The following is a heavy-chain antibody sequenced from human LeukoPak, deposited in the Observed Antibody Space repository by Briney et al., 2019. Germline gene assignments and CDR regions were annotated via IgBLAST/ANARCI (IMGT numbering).Heavy chain of an antibody. Sequence: ASVKVSCKASGYTFTSYGISRVRQAPGQGLEWMGWISAYNGNTNYAQKLQGRVTMTTDTSTSTAYMELRSLRSDDTAVYYCARTILSEPDYYDSSGYYPDAFDIWGQGTMVTVSS. V-gene: IGHV1-18*01. CDR1: GYTFTSYG. CDR3: ARTILSEPDYYDSSGYYPDAFDI. J-gene: IGHJ3*02. D-gene: IGHD3-22*01. CDR2: ISAYNGNT.